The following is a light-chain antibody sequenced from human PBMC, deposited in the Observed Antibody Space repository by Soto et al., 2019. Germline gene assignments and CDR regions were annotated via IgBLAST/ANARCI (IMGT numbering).Light chain of an antibody. V-gene: IGLV2-18*02. Sequence: QAVVTQPPSVSGSPGQSVTISCTGTSSDVGSYNRVSWYQQPPGTAPKLIIYEVSNRHSGVPDRFFGSKSGNTASLTISGLQAEDEADYYCSSFTSSNTWVFGGGTKLTVL. J-gene: IGLJ3*02. CDR3: SSFTSSNTWV. CDR2: EVS. CDR1: SSDVGSYNR.